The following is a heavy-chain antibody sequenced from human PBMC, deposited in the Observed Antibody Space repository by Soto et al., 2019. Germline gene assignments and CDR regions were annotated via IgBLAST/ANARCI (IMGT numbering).Heavy chain of an antibody. CDR2: IYYSGST. J-gene: IGHJ6*02. D-gene: IGHD2-15*01. CDR1: GGSISTYY. CDR3: ARGFFSTGSVQLDV. V-gene: IGHV4-59*01. Sequence: QVQLQESGPGLVKPSETLSLTCTVSGGSISTYYWSWIRQPPGKGLEWIGYIYYSGSTNYNPSLKSRVTISVDTPKNQFSLNLSSVTAGDTAVYYCARGFFSTGSVQLDVWGQGTTVTVSS.